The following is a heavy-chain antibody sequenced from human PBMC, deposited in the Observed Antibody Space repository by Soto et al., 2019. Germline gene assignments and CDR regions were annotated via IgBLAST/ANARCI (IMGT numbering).Heavy chain of an antibody. CDR2: IIPIFGTA. D-gene: IGHD1-1*01. CDR3: ARKLTPNDPDYYYYGMDV. V-gene: IGHV1-69*13. Sequence: ASVKVSCKASGGTFSSYAISWVRQAPGQGPEWMGGIIPIFGTANYAQKFQGRVTITADESASTAYMELSSLRSEDTAVYYCARKLTPNDPDYYYYGMDVWGQGTRVTVPS. J-gene: IGHJ6*02. CDR1: GGTFSSYA.